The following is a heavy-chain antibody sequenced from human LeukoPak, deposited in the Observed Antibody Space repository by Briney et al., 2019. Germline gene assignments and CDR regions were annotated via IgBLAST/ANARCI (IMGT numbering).Heavy chain of an antibody. J-gene: IGHJ3*02. CDR1: GGSISSYY. CDR2: IYYSGGT. D-gene: IGHD3-22*01. V-gene: IGHV4-59*01. CDR3: ARDYYDRNDAFDI. Sequence: SETLSLTCTVSGGSISSYYWSWIRQPPGKGLEWIGYIYYSGGTNYNPSLKSRVTISVDTSKNQFSLKLSSGTAADTAVYYCARDYYDRNDAFDIWGQGTMVTVSS.